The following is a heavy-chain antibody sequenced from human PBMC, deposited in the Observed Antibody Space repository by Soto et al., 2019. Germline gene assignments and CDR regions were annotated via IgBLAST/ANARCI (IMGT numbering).Heavy chain of an antibody. CDR1: GNGISSNSVT. J-gene: IGHJ5*02. Sequence: SQTLTLTCTISGNGISSNSVTWDWIKQSPSRGLEWLGRTYYRSKWYNDYAGSVKSRITINPDTSKNQFSLELDSVTPEATAVYYCAREEIAAAYNWFDPWGQGTLVTVS. V-gene: IGHV6-1*01. CDR3: AREEIAAAYNWFDP. CDR2: TYYRSKWYN. D-gene: IGHD6-25*01.